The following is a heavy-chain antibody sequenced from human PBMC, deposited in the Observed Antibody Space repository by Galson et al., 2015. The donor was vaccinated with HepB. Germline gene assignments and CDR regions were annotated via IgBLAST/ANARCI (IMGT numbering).Heavy chain of an antibody. Sequence: SVKVSCKASGYTFTSHGISWVRQAPGQGLEWMGWINTNTGNPTSAQGFTGRFVFSLDTSVSTAYLQISSLKAEDTAVYYCARGGMITFGGVIVIPPDYWGQGTLVTVSS. CDR1: GYTFTSHG. V-gene: IGHV7-4-1*02. D-gene: IGHD3-16*02. J-gene: IGHJ4*02. CDR3: ARGGMITFGGVIVIPPDY. CDR2: INTNTGNP.